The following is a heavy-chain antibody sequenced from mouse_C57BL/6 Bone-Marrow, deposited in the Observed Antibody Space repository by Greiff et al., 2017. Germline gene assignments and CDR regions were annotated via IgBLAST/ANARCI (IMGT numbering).Heavy chain of an antibody. V-gene: IGHV2-6*01. CDR3: TSLNWGGFAD. J-gene: IGHJ3*01. Sequence: VTVVESGPGLVAPSQSLSITCTVSGFSLTSYGVDWVRQSPGKGLEWLGVIWGVGSTNYNSAPKSRLSISKDNSKSQVFLKMNSLQTDDTTMYYCTSLNWGGFADWGQGTLVTVSA. CDR2: IWGVGST. CDR1: GFSLTSYG. D-gene: IGHD4-1*01.